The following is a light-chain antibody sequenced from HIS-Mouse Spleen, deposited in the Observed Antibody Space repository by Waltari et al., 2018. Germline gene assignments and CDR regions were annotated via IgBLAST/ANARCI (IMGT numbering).Light chain of an antibody. V-gene: IGLV3-19*01. CDR3: NSRDSSGNHWV. CDR2: GKN. J-gene: IGLJ3*02. CDR1: SLQSYY. Sequence: SSELTQDPAVSVALGQTVRITCQVDSLQSYYASWYQQKPGQAPVLVIYGKNNRPSGIPDRFSGSSSGNTASLTITGAQAEDEADYYCNSRDSSGNHWVFGGGTKLTVL.